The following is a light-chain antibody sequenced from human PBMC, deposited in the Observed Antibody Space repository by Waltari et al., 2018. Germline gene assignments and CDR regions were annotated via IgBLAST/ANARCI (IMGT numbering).Light chain of an antibody. CDR2: KDS. V-gene: IGLV3-25*03. CDR3: QSADSSGTYHVV. Sequence: SYELTQPPSVSVSPGQTARNTCSGDALPKQYAYWYQKKPGQAPVLVIYKDSERPSGIPERFSGSSSGTTVTLTISGVQAEDEADYYCQSADSSGTYHVVFGGGTKLTVL. CDR1: ALPKQY. J-gene: IGLJ2*01.